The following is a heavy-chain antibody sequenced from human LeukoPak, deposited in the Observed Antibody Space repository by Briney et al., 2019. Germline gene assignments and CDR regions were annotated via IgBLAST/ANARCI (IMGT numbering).Heavy chain of an antibody. CDR1: GFTFSDYY. CDR2: ISSSGSTI. V-gene: IGHV3-11*01. Sequence: GGSLRLSCAASGFTFSDYYMSWIRQAPGKGLEWVSYISSSGSTIYYADSVKGRFTISRDNANNSLYPQMNSLRAEDTAVYYCARERATGDAFDIWGQGTMVTVSS. J-gene: IGHJ3*02. D-gene: IGHD1-26*01. CDR3: ARERATGDAFDI.